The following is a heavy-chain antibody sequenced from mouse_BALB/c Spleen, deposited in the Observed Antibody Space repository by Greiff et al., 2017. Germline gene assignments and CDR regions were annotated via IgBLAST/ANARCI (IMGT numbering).Heavy chain of an antibody. V-gene: IGHV1-80*01. CDR3: ARRGTTGFAY. CDR2: IYPGDGDT. CDR1: GYAFSSYW. Sequence: VKLMESGAELVRPGSSVKISCKASGYAFSSYWMNWVKQRPGQGLEWIGQIYPGDGDTNYNGKFKGKATLTADKSSSTAYMQLSSLTSEDSAVYFCARRGTTGFAYWGQGTLVTVSA. J-gene: IGHJ3*01. D-gene: IGHD1-1*01.